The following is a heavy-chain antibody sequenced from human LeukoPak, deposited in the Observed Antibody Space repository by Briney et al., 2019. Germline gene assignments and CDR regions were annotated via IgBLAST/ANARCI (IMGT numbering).Heavy chain of an antibody. V-gene: IGHV4-34*01. D-gene: IGHD2-21*01. Sequence: SETLSLTCAVYGGSFSGYYWSWIRQPPGKGLEWIGEINHSGSTNYNPSLKSRVTISVDTSKNQLSLKLSSVTAADTAVYYCARQGLLFDYWGQGTLVTVSS. CDR2: INHSGST. CDR1: GGSFSGYY. CDR3: ARQGLLFDY. J-gene: IGHJ4*02.